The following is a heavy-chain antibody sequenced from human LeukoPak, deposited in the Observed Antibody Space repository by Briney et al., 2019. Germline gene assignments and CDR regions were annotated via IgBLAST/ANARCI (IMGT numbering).Heavy chain of an antibody. J-gene: IGHJ4*02. CDR1: GLYFTDAW. D-gene: IGHD3-16*01. CDR2: IKSNVDGGTV. CDR3: MSDPLNQGGVDY. Sequence: GGSLRLSRAVSGLYFTDAWMSWVRLAPGKGLEWVGRIKSNVDGGTVDYMTPVKGRFTISRDDSKNTLYLQLNSLKTEDTAIYYCMSDPLNQGGVDYWGQGTLVTVSS. V-gene: IGHV3-15*01.